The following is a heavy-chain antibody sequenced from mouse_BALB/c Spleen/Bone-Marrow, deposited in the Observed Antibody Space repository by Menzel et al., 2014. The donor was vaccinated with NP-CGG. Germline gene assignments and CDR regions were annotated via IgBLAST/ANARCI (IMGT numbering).Heavy chain of an antibody. V-gene: IGHV1S56*01. CDR3: VRSRLRDWYFDV. J-gene: IGHJ1*01. D-gene: IGHD1-2*01. CDR1: GNTFTSYD. CDR2: IFPGDSTT. Sequence: GQLQQSGVELVKPGASVKLSCKASGNTFTSYDINWVRQRPEQGLEWIGWIFPGDSTTKYNEKFKGKATLSTDKSSSTVHMQLSRLTSEDSAVYFCVRSRLRDWYFDVWGAGTTVTISS.